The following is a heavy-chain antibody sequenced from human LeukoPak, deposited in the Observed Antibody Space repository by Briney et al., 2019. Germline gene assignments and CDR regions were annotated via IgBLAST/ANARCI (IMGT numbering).Heavy chain of an antibody. J-gene: IGHJ3*02. CDR1: GGSISSRD. CDR2: IYYNGSA. D-gene: IGHD3-22*01. CDR3: ARSFYDSGGYAFHI. V-gene: IGHV4-59*11. Sequence: SETLSLTCTVSGGSISSRDWNWLRQPPGKGLEWIGYIYYNGSASHNPSLKSRVTISIDTSKSQFSLKLSSVTAADTAMYYCARSFYDSGGYAFHIGGPGTLVTVSS.